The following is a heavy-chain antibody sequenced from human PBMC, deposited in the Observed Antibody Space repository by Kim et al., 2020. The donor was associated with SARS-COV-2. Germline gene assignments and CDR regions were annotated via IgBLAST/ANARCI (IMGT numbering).Heavy chain of an antibody. CDR3: ASNYYDSSGYYYDY. Sequence: ADSVKGRFTISRDNTKNTLYLQMNSLRAEDTAVYYCASNYYDSSGYYYDYWGQGTLVTVSS. D-gene: IGHD3-22*01. J-gene: IGHJ4*02. V-gene: IGHV3-30*01.